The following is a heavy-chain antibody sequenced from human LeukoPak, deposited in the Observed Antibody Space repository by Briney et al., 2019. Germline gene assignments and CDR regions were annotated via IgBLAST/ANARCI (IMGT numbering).Heavy chain of an antibody. CDR3: AKSGYNRFDY. V-gene: IGHV3-23*01. D-gene: IGHD5-24*01. J-gene: IGHJ4*02. CDR1: GFTFSSSA. Sequence: PGGSLRLSCAASGFTFSSSAMRWVRQAPGKGLEWVSSISGSGSGGSTYYADSVKGRFTISRDNSKNTLYLQMNSLIAEDTAVYYCAKSGYNRFDYWGQGTRVTVSS. CDR2: ISGSGSGGST.